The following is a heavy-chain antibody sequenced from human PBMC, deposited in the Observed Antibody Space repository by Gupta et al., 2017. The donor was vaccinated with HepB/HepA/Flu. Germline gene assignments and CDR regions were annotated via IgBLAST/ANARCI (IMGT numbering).Heavy chain of an antibody. D-gene: IGHD4-17*01. Sequence: QVQLVESGGGVVQPGRSLRLSCAASGFIFKNYGMHWVRQAPGKGLEWVAVMSSDGGTKYYADSVKGRFTISRDISKNTLNLQMNSLRVDDTAVYYCVKDEGGGDYGDYFYYKGMDVWGQGTTVTVSS. CDR2: MSSDGGTK. CDR3: VKDEGGGDYGDYFYYKGMDV. V-gene: IGHV3-30*18. CDR1: GFIFKNYG. J-gene: IGHJ6*02.